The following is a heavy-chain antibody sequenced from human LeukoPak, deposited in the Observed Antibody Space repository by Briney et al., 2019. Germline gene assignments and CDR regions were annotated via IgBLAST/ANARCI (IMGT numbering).Heavy chain of an antibody. V-gene: IGHV4-59*01. CDR1: GGSFSGYY. D-gene: IGHD3-22*01. J-gene: IGHJ4*02. CDR2: IYYSGST. Sequence: SETLSLTCAVYGGSFSGYYWSWIRQPPGKGLEWIGYIYYSGSTNYNPSLKSRVTISVDTSKNQFSLKLSSVTAADTAVYYCAREVHYYDSSGYYLGWGQGTLVTVSS. CDR3: AREVHYYDSSGYYLG.